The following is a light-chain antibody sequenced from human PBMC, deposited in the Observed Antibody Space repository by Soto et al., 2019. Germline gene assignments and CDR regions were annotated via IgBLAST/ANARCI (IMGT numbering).Light chain of an antibody. CDR3: QQYDVWPPWT. J-gene: IGKJ1*01. Sequence: EIVMTPSPATLSVSPGERATLSCRASQSVSNTVAWYQQKPGQAPRLLIYGASTRAISIPARFSGSGSGTEFTLTISSLQSEDFALYYCQQYDVWPPWTFGQGTKVDIK. V-gene: IGKV3-15*01. CDR2: GAS. CDR1: QSVSNT.